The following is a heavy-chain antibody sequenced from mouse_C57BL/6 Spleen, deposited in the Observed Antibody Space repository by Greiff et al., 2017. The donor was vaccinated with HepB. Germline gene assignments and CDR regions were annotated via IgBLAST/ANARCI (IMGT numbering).Heavy chain of an antibody. CDR3: AKVGPYAMDY. CDR2: INPYNGDT. J-gene: IGHJ4*01. Sequence: VQLQQSGPVLVKPGASVKMSCKASGYTFTDYYMNWVKQSHGKSLEWIGVINPYNGDTSYNQKFKGKATLTVDKSASTAYMELNSLTSADSAVYYCAKVGPYAMDYWGQGTSVTVSS. V-gene: IGHV1-19*01. D-gene: IGHD1-1*02. CDR1: GYTFTDYY.